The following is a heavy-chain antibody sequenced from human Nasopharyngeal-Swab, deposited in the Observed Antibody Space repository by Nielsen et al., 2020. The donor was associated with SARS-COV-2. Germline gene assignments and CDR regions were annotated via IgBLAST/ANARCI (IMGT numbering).Heavy chain of an antibody. CDR3: AKRLNRGNFVQYYYYMDV. D-gene: IGHD4-23*01. J-gene: IGHJ6*03. CDR2: TRISGYLT. CDR1: GFTFSDYV. Sequence: GESLKISCAASGFTFSDYVMSWVRQAPGKGLEWVSTTRISGYLTYYANSVKGRLTISRDNSKNTLYLQMDSLRAEDTAVYYCAKRLNRGNFVQYYYYMDVWGKGTTVTVSS. V-gene: IGHV3-23*01.